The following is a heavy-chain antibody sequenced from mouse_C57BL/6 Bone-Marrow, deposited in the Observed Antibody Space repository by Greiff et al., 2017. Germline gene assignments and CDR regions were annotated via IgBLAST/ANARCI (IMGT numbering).Heavy chain of an antibody. CDR2: ISYDGSN. D-gene: IGHD1-1*01. CDR3: ARDLEYYGSSYGFAY. V-gene: IGHV3-6*01. Sequence: EVQLVESGPGLVKPSQSLSLTCSVTGYSITSGYYWNWIRQFPGNKLEWMGYISYDGSNNYNPSLKNRISITRDTSKNQFFLKLNSVTTEDTATYYCARDLEYYGSSYGFAYWGQGTLVTVSA. CDR1: GYSITSGYY. J-gene: IGHJ3*01.